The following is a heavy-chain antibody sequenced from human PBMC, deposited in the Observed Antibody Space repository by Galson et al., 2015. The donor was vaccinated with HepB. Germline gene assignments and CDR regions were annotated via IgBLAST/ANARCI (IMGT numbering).Heavy chain of an antibody. J-gene: IGHJ4*02. D-gene: IGHD6-13*01. Sequence: SVKVSCKASGGTFSSKAISWVRQAPGQGLEWMGGIIPMVGIVRNAQKFQGRVTITADKSTTTAYMELSSLRSEDTAVYYCAKGVAAALLWYFDYWGQGTLVTVSS. V-gene: IGHV1-69*10. CDR2: IIPMVGIV. CDR3: AKGVAAALLWYFDY. CDR1: GGTFSSKA.